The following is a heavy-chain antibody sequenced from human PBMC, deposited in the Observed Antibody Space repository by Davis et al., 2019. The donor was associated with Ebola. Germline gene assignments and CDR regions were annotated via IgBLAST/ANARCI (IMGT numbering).Heavy chain of an antibody. V-gene: IGHV4-30-4*01. D-gene: IGHD3-9*01. J-gene: IGHJ4*02. CDR3: AVVWSFDY. CDR1: GGSISSGDYY. CDR2: IYYSGST. Sequence: MPSETLSLTCTVSGGSISSGDYYWSWIRQPLAKGLEWTGYIYYSGSTYYNPSLKSRVTISVDTSKNQFSLKLSSVTAADTAVYYCAVVWSFDYWGQVTLITVSS.